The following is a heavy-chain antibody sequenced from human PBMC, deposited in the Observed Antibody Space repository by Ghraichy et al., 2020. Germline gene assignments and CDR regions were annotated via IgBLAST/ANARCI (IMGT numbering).Heavy chain of an antibody. D-gene: IGHD6-13*01. CDR2: IKQDGSEK. J-gene: IGHJ4*02. CDR1: GFTFSNYW. V-gene: IGHV3-7*01. CDR3: AREFGSSTWYFFDS. Sequence: GGSLRLSCEASGFTFSNYWMSWVRQAPGKGLEWVANIKQDGSEKYYVDSVKGRFTISRDNAKNSLYLQMNSLRAEDSAVYFCAREFGSSTWYFFDSWGQGTLVTVSS.